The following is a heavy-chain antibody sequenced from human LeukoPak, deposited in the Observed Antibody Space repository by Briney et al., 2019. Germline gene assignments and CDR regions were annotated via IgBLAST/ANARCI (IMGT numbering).Heavy chain of an antibody. CDR3: VRVSCSGRSCFSDS. CDR2: IDDSGST. J-gene: IGHJ4*02. Sequence: SETLSLTCTVSGDSISKYYWSWIRQPAGESLQWIGRIDDSGSTTYNSFLKGRVAMSVDTAKNQFSLNVTSVTAADTALYYCVRVSCSGRSCFSDSWGQGTLVTVSS. CDR1: GDSISKYY. D-gene: IGHD2-15*01. V-gene: IGHV4-4*07.